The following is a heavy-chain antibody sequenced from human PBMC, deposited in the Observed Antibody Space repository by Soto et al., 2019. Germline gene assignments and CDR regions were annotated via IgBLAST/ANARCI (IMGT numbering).Heavy chain of an antibody. D-gene: IGHD2-21*02. CDR3: ARDLWGYCGTDCYPLDV. CDR2: MYNTGST. V-gene: IGHV4-59*01. Sequence: QVQLQESGPGLVKPSETLSLTCTVSGGTISRYYWSWIRQPPGKGLEWIGYMYNTGSTVYNPSFNSRVPMSVVTSKTQFSLKLNSVTAADTAVYYCARDLWGYCGTDCYPLDVWGQGTTVTVSS. J-gene: IGHJ6*02. CDR1: GGTISRYY.